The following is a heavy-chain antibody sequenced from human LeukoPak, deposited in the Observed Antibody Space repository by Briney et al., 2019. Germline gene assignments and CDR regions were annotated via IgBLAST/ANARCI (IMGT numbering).Heavy chain of an antibody. Sequence: SQTLSLTCTVSGGSISSGGYYWSWIRQHPGKGLGWSGYIYYSGNPYYNHSLQTRVNISVDTSKTQFSLKLSSVTAADTAVYYCAREGPRITISGVVRLDAFDIWGQGTMVTVSS. CDR2: IYYSGNP. J-gene: IGHJ3*02. CDR3: AREGPRITISGVVRLDAFDI. D-gene: IGHD3-3*01. V-gene: IGHV4-31*03. CDR1: GGSISSGGYY.